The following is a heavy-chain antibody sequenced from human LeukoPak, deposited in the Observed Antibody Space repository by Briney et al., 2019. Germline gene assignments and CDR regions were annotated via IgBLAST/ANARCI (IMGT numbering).Heavy chain of an antibody. CDR3: ARDGDIVVVPADNTYYYYYMDV. CDR1: GYTFTSYG. J-gene: IGHJ6*03. V-gene: IGHV1-18*01. Sequence: ASVKVSCKASGYTFTSYGISWVRQAPGQGLEWMGWISAYNGNTNYAQKLQGRVTMTTDTSTSTAYMELRSLRSDDTAVYYCARDGDIVVVPADNTYYYYYMDVWGKGTTVTVPS. D-gene: IGHD2-2*01. CDR2: ISAYNGNT.